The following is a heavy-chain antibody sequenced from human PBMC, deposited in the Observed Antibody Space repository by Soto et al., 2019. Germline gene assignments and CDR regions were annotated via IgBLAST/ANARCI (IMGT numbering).Heavy chain of an antibody. D-gene: IGHD1-1*01. J-gene: IGHJ4*02. Sequence: QLVESGGGLIQPGGSLRLSCAASGFTFSNAWMTWVRQVPGRGLEWIGRIKSKTSGETTDYSAPVKGRFTISRDDSENTLYLQMNSLRTEDTAVYYCSKLHDFHFENWGQGTLVTVSS. CDR3: SKLHDFHFEN. CDR2: IKSKTSGETT. CDR1: GFTFSNAW. V-gene: IGHV3-15*01.